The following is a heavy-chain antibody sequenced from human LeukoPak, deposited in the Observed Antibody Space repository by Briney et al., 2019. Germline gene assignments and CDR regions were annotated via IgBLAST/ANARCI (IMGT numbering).Heavy chain of an antibody. CDR2: MNPNSGNT. D-gene: IGHD3-22*01. CDR3: ARRRGYYDSNGYLAY. CDR1: GYTFTSYD. Sequence: GASVKVSCKASGYTFTSYDINWVRQATRQGLEWMGWMNPNSGNTGYAQKFQGRVTMTRNTSISTAYMELSSLRSEDTAVYYCARRRGYYDSNGYLAYWGQGTLVTVPS. J-gene: IGHJ4*02. V-gene: IGHV1-8*01.